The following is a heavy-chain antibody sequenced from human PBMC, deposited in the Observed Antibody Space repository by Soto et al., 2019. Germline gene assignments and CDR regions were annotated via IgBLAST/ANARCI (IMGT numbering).Heavy chain of an antibody. J-gene: IGHJ4*02. CDR1: GFTFSTYW. V-gene: IGHV3-7*01. Sequence: EVQLVESGGGLVQPGGSLRLSCAASGFTFSTYWMTWVRRPPGKGLEWVANLDQDGSERYYVDSVRGRFTISRDNAKNSLYLQMSSLRAEGTAVYYCVCGGNFFVYWGQGTLVTVSP. CDR3: VCGGNFFVY. CDR2: LDQDGSER. D-gene: IGHD3-16*01.